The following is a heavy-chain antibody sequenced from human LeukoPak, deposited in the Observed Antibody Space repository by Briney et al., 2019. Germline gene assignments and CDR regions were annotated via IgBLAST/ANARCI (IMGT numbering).Heavy chain of an antibody. CDR2: IYYSGST. J-gene: IGHJ6*02. CDR3: ARGVVITNYYYYYGMDV. V-gene: IGHV4-59*01. CDR1: GGSISSYY. D-gene: IGHD3-22*01. Sequence: PSETLSLTCTVSGGSISSYYWSGIRQPPGKGLEWIGYIYYSGSTNYNPSLKSRVTISVDTSKNQFSLKLSSVTAADTAVYYCARGVVITNYYYYYGMDVWGQGTTVTVSS.